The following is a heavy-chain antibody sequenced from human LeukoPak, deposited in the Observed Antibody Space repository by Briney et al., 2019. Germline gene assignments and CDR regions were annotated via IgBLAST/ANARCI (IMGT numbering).Heavy chain of an antibody. CDR3: ARGVYSHGYSLGY. D-gene: IGHD5-18*01. CDR1: GFTFSSYA. J-gene: IGHJ4*02. CDR2: ISFDGSNK. Sequence: GGSLRLSCAASGFTFSSYAMHWVRQAPGKGLEWVAVISFDGSNKNYADSVKGRFTISRDNSKNTLYLQMNSLRAEDTAVYYCARGVYSHGYSLGYWGQGTLVTVSS. V-gene: IGHV3-30-3*01.